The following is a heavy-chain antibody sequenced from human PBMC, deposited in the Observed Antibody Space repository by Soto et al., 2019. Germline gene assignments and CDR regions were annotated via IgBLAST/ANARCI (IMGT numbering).Heavy chain of an antibody. CDR2: IIPIFGTA. V-gene: IGHV1-69*12. J-gene: IGHJ6*02. CDR1: GGTFSSYA. Sequence: QVQLVQSGAEVKKPGSSVKVSCKASGGTFSSYAISWVRQAPGQGLEWMGGIIPIFGTANYAQKFQGRVTITADESTSTAYMELSSLRSEDTAVYYCARGSITIFSPGSLATPKVGGRYYYYGMDVWGQGTTVTVSS. CDR3: ARGSITIFSPGSLATPKVGGRYYYYGMDV. D-gene: IGHD3-9*01.